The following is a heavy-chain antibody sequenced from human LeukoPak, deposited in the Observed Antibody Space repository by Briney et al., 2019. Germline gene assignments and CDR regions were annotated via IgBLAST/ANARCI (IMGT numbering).Heavy chain of an antibody. CDR3: ARGPVEAVFGVSTED. J-gene: IGHJ6*02. V-gene: IGHV1-8*01. CDR1: GYTFTSYD. CDR2: MNPSSGNT. D-gene: IGHD3-10*02. Sequence: ASVKVSCKASGYTFTSYDINWVRQATGQGPEWMGWMNPSSGNTGCAQKFQGRASMTRDTSISTAYMELSSLRSEDTAVYYCARGPVEAVFGVSTEDWGQGTTVTVSS.